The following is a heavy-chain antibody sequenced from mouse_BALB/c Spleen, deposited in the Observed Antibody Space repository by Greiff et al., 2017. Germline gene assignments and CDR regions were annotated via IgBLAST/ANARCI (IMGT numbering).Heavy chain of an antibody. CDR2: ISSGSSTI. J-gene: IGHJ4*01. CDR3: ARGDGYYEDYYAMDY. D-gene: IGHD2-3*01. Sequence: DVKLVESGGGLVQPGGSRKLSCAASGFTFSSFGMHWVRQAPEKGLEWVAYISSGSSTIYYADTVKGRFTISRDNPKNTLFLQMTSLRSEDTAMYYCARGDGYYEDYYAMDYWGQGTSVTVSS. CDR1: GFTFSSFG. V-gene: IGHV5-17*02.